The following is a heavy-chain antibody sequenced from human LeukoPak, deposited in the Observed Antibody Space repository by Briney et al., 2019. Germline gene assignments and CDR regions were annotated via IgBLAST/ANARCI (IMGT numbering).Heavy chain of an antibody. CDR2: ISSSSGTI. CDR3: ARGGYYGSGSYQFDY. J-gene: IGHJ4*02. CDR1: GFTLSSYS. D-gene: IGHD3-10*01. Sequence: GGSLRLSCAASGFTLSSYSMNWVRQAPGKGLEWVSYISSSSGTIYYADSVKGRFTISRDNAKSSLYLQMNSLRDEDTAVYYCARGGYYGSGSYQFDYWGQGTLVTVSS. V-gene: IGHV3-48*02.